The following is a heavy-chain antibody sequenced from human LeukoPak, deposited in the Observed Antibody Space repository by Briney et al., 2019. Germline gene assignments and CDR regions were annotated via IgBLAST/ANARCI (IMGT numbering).Heavy chain of an antibody. CDR1: GFTVSSNY. CDR3: ARDRRELGVDY. J-gene: IGHJ4*02. CDR2: IYSGGST. Sequence: PGGSLRLSCAASGFTVSSNYMSWVRQAPGKGLEWVSVIYSGGSTYYADSVKGRFTISRDNSKNTLYLQMNSLRAEDTAVYYCARDRRELGVDYWGQGTLVTVSS. D-gene: IGHD3-10*01. V-gene: IGHV3-66*01.